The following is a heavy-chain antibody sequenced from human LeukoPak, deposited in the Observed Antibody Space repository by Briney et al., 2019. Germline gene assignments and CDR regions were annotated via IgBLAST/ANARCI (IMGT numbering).Heavy chain of an antibody. V-gene: IGHV3-33*06. D-gene: IGHD3-10*01. J-gene: IGHJ4*02. Sequence: GSLRLSCAASGFTFSNHGFHWVRQAPGKGLEWVALIWYDGSNKFYADSVKGRFTLSRDSSQNTLSLRMNSLRVEDTAIYYCAKDLNSWGSGSHFDSWGQGTLVTVSS. CDR3: AKDLNSWGSGSHFDS. CDR2: IWYDGSNK. CDR1: GFTFSNHG.